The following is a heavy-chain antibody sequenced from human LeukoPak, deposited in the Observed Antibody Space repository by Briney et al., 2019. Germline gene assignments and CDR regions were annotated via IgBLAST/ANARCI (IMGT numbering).Heavy chain of an antibody. V-gene: IGHV3-74*01. D-gene: IGHD3-22*01. Sequence: GGSLGLSCAASGFTFSSYWMHWVRQAPGKGLVWVSRISDVGSHTFYADSVKGRFAMSRDNAKNTLYLQMNSLRAEDTAVYYCARGGYYYDSSGYSPYDAFDIWGQGTMVTVSS. CDR2: ISDVGSHT. J-gene: IGHJ3*02. CDR3: ARGGYYYDSSGYSPYDAFDI. CDR1: GFTFSSYW.